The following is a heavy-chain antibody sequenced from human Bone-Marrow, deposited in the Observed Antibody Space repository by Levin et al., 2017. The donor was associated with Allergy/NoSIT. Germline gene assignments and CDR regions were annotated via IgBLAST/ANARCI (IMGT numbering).Heavy chain of an antibody. Sequence: QAGGSLRLSCAASGFTFRTYAMNWVRQTPGKGLEWVSSISGSDEKTYYADSVKGRFTISRDNSKNTLYLQMNSLRAEDTAVYFCAKVFRPNGDFFSFDCWGQGMLVTVSA. V-gene: IGHV3-23*01. CDR3: AKVFRPNGDFFSFDC. CDR1: GFTFRTYA. CDR2: ISGSDEKT. D-gene: IGHD4-17*01. J-gene: IGHJ4*02.